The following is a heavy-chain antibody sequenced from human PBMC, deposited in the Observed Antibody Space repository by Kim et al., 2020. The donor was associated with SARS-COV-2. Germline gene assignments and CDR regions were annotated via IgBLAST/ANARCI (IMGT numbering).Heavy chain of an antibody. CDR2: ITSKTYGGTT. Sequence: GGSLRLSCTASGFRFGDYAMAWFRQAPGKGLECIGFITSKTYGGTTEFAASVKGRFIISRDDSKSIAYLQMNSLKTEDTSVYYCTRVGPNPLPPFDYWG. J-gene: IGHJ4*01. CDR3: TRVGPNPLPPFDY. CDR1: GFRFGDYA. V-gene: IGHV3-49*03.